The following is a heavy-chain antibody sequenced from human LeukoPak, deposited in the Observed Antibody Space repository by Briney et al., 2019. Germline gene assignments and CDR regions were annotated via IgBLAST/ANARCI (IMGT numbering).Heavy chain of an antibody. CDR1: GGSVSSGSYY. Sequence: SETLSLTCTVSGGSVSSGSYYWSWTRQPPGKGLEWIGYIYYSGSTNYNPSLKSRVTISVDTSKNQFSLKLSSVTAADTAVYYCATGINSSSRFQYGMDVWGQGTTVTVSS. CDR3: ATGINSSSRFQYGMDV. D-gene: IGHD6-13*01. V-gene: IGHV4-61*01. J-gene: IGHJ6*02. CDR2: IYYSGST.